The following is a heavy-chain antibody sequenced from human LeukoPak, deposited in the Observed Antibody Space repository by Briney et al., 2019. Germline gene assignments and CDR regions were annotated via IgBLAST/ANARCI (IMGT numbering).Heavy chain of an antibody. CDR3: ARQKSNTFDY. V-gene: IGHV4-59*01. Sequence: SETLSLTCTVSGASISSYYWSWIRQPPGKGLEWIGYIYYSGSTNYNPSLKSRVTISVDTSKNQFSLKLSSVTAADTAVYYCARQKSNTFDYWGLGTLVTVSS. D-gene: IGHD4-11*01. J-gene: IGHJ4*02. CDR1: GASISSYY. CDR2: IYYSGST.